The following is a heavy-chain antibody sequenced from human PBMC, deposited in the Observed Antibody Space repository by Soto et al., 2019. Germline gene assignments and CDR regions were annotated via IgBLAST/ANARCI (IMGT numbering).Heavy chain of an antibody. J-gene: IGHJ4*02. CDR3: AKVGSPYLDCLLSHFDY. V-gene: IGHV3-23*01. D-gene: IGHD3-9*01. CDR2: ISGGSDAT. CDR1: GFTFGGYA. Sequence: PGGSLSLSCAASGFTFGGYAMNWVHQAPGKGLEWVSGISGGSDATFYTDSVKGRFTISRDNSGTTLYLQMNSLRAEDTAVYYCAKVGSPYLDCLLSHFDYWGKGNPVTVSS.